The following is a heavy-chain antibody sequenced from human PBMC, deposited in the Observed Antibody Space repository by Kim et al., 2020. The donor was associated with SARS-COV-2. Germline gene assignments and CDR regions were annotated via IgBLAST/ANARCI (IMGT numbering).Heavy chain of an antibody. Sequence: QKCQGRVTMTRDTSTSTVYMELSSLRSEDTAVYYCARGGAGGYYYYGMDVWGQGTTVTVSS. V-gene: IGHV1-46*01. CDR3: ARGGAGGYYYYGMDV. D-gene: IGHD2-15*01. J-gene: IGHJ6*02.